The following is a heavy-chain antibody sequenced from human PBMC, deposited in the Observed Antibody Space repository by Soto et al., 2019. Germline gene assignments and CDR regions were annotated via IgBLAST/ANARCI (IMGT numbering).Heavy chain of an antibody. J-gene: IGHJ5*02. D-gene: IGHD3-10*01. CDR3: ARGVTYYYVSENYQEDWFDP. CDR1: GFTFSSYS. Sequence: EVQLVESGGGLVKPGGSLRLSCAASGFTFSSYSMNWVRQAPGKGLEWVSSISSSSSYIYYADSVKGRFTISRDNAKKFLYLQMNSLRAEDTAVYYCARGVTYYYVSENYQEDWFDPWGQATLVTVS. V-gene: IGHV3-21*01. CDR2: ISSSSSYI.